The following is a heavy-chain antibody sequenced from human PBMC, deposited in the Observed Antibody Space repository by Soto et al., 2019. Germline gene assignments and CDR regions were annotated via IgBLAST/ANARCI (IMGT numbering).Heavy chain of an antibody. J-gene: IGHJ5*02. Sequence: QAQLVQSGAAVKKPGASVTVSCKASGYTFTAYFIHWVRQAPGQGFEWVGWINPNNGATNIARKFQGRVTMTRDTSISAAHMELSRVMSDDTAIFYCARVLTSVTTGELDPCGQGTLVTVSS. V-gene: IGHV1-2*02. CDR3: ARVLTSVTTGELDP. CDR2: INPNNGAT. CDR1: GYTFTAYF. D-gene: IGHD4-17*01.